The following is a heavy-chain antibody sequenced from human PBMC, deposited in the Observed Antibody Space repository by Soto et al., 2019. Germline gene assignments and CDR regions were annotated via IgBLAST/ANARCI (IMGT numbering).Heavy chain of an antibody. J-gene: IGHJ4*02. CDR3: ARSAHIVVVTANGVGY. Sequence: QVQLVQSGAEVKKPGASVKVSCKASGYTFTSYYMHWVRQAPGQGLEWMGIINPSGGSTSYAQKFQGRVTMTRDTSTSTVYMELSSLRSEDTAVYYCARSAHIVVVTANGVGYWGQGTLVTVSS. V-gene: IGHV1-46*01. CDR2: INPSGGST. CDR1: GYTFTSYY. D-gene: IGHD2-21*02.